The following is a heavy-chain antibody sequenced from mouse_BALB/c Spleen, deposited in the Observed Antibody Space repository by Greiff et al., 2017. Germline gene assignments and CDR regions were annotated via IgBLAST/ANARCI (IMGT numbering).Heavy chain of an antibody. CDR2: ISTYYGNT. Sequence: QVQLKQSGPELVRPGVSVKISCKGSGYTFTDYAMHWVKQSHAKSLEWIGVISTYYGNTNYNQKFKGKATMTVDKSSSTAYMELARLTSEDSAIYYCARGDYRYGGDAYWGQGTLVTVSA. J-gene: IGHJ3*01. CDR3: ARGDYRYGGDAY. CDR1: GYTFTDYA. V-gene: IGHV1-67*01. D-gene: IGHD2-14*01.